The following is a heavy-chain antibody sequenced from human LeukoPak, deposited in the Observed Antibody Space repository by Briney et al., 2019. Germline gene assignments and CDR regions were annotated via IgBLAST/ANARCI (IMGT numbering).Heavy chain of an antibody. D-gene: IGHD6-13*01. Sequence: GSLRLSCAASRFTFSSYWMHWVRQVPGKGLVWVSRIDSDGSSTSYADSVKGRFTISRDNAKNSLYLQMNSLRAEDTAVYYCARDQRDLPGIALYFDYWGQGTLVTVSS. J-gene: IGHJ4*02. CDR2: IDSDGSST. CDR3: ARDQRDLPGIALYFDY. CDR1: RFTFSSYW. V-gene: IGHV3-74*01.